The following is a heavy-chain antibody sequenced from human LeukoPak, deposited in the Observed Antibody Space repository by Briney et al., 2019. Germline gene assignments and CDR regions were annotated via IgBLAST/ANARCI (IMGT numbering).Heavy chain of an antibody. Sequence: PGGSLRLSCAASGFTFSNAWMGWVRQAPGKGLEWVGRIKSKTDGGTTDYAAPVKGRFTISRDDSKNTLYLQTNSLKTEDTAVYYCTTRITMVRGVRKDYFDYWGQGTLVTVSS. CDR1: GFTFSNAW. CDR2: IKSKTDGGTT. CDR3: TTRITMVRGVRKDYFDY. V-gene: IGHV3-15*01. D-gene: IGHD3-10*01. J-gene: IGHJ4*02.